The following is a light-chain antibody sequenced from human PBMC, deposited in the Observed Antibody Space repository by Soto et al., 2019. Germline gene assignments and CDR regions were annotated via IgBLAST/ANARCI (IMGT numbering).Light chain of an antibody. J-gene: IGKJ1*01. Sequence: EIVLTQSLGTLCLSPGERVGLXCRASQSISSSLAWYQQKRGQAPRLLMYDVSTRATGVPARFSGSGSGTDFTLTISSLEPEDFAVYYCQQRSNWPPWTFGQGTKVDIK. V-gene: IGKV3-11*01. CDR3: QQRSNWPPWT. CDR2: DVS. CDR1: QSISSS.